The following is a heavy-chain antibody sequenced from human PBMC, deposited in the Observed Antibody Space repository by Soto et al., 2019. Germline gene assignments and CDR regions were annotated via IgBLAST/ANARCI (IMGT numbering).Heavy chain of an antibody. CDR2: IYYSGST. V-gene: IGHV4-31*03. Sequence: KTXETLSLPFTVSGGSISSGGYDWSWIRQHPGKVLEWIVYIYYSGSTYYNPSLKSRVTISVDTSKNQFSLKLSSVTAADTAVYYCARFVSRHYYDSSGYSLFDYWGQGTLVTVSS. D-gene: IGHD3-22*01. CDR3: ARFVSRHYYDSSGYSLFDY. CDR1: GGSISSGGYD. J-gene: IGHJ4*02.